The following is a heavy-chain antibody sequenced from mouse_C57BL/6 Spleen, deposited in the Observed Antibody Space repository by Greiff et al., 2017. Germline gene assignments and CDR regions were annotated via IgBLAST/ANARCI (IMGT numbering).Heavy chain of an antibody. CDR2: IDPEDGDT. CDR3: AGTTEVATKGD. CDR1: GFNIKDYY. J-gene: IGHJ2*01. V-gene: IGHV14-1*01. Sequence: EVQLQQSGAELVRPGASVKLSCTASGFNIKDYYMHWVKQRPEHGLEWIGRIDPEDGDTEYAPKFQGKATMTADTSSNTAYLQLSSLTSEDTAVYYSAGTTEVATKGDWGKGTTLTVAS. D-gene: IGHD1-1*01.